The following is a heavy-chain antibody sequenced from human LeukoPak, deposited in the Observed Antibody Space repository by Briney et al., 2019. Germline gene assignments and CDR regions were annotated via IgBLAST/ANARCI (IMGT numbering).Heavy chain of an antibody. J-gene: IGHJ4*02. CDR2: IYYSGST. CDR3: ARLGGLRDY. Sequence: SETLSLTCIVSGGSIRSYYWSWIRQPPGKGLEWIGSIYYSGSTYYNLSLKSRVTISVDTSKNQFSLKLSSVTATDTAVYYCARLGGLRDYWGQGTLVTVSS. CDR1: GGSIRSYY. D-gene: IGHD3-16*01. V-gene: IGHV4-39*01.